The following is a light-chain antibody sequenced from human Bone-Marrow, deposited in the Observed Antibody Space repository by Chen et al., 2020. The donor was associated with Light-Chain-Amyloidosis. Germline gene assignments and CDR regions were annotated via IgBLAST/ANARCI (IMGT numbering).Light chain of an antibody. CDR1: NSNICSHH. CDR2: ENN. CDR3: GAWDRSLSNYV. V-gene: IGLV1-51*02. J-gene: IGLJ1*01. Sequence: QSVLTQPPSVSAAPGQKVTISCSGSNSNICSHHVSWYQQIAGTAPKLLIYENNNRPSGMPDRSSRSKSGTSATLDITGLQTGDESDYYCGAWDRSLSNYVFGRGTKVTV.